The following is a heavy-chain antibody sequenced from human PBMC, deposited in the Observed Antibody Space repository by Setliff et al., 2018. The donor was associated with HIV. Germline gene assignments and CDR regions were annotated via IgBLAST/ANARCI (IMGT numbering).Heavy chain of an antibody. CDR1: GDSISSYY. CDR2: IYSTGST. J-gene: IGHJ3*02. V-gene: IGHV4-4*09. CDR3: ARLVVRGVIINLYAFDI. D-gene: IGHD3-10*01. Sequence: SETLSLTCTVSGDSISSYYWSWIRQPPGKGLEWIGYIYSTGSTNYNPSLKSRVTISVDTSKNQFSLKLTSVTAADTAVYYCARLVVRGVIINLYAFDIWGQGTMVTVSS.